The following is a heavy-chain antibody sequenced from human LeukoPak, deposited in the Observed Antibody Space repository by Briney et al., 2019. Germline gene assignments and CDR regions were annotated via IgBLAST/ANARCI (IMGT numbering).Heavy chain of an antibody. CDR2: MNPNSGNT. Sequence: GASVKVSCKASGYTFTSYDINWVRQATGKGLEWMGWMNPNSGNTGYAQKFQGRVTMTRNTSISTAYMELSSLRSEDTAVYYCARLDSSGYYIFDYWGQGTLVTVSS. V-gene: IGHV1-8*01. D-gene: IGHD3-22*01. CDR1: GYTFTSYD. J-gene: IGHJ4*02. CDR3: ARLDSSGYYIFDY.